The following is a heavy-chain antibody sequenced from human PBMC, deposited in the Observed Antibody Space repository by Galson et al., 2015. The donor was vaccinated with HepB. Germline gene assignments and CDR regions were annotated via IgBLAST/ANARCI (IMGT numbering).Heavy chain of an antibody. CDR1: GDSISSYY. CDR3: ARGVRSKTVVRGVDY. Sequence: SETLSLTCTVSGDSISSYYWNWIQQPPGKGLEWIGYIYSSGSTNYNPSLKSRVTISVDTSKNQFSLKLSSVTAADTAVYFCARGVRSKTVVRGVDYWGQGTLVTVSS. J-gene: IGHJ4*02. V-gene: IGHV4-59*01. D-gene: IGHD3-10*01. CDR2: IYSSGST.